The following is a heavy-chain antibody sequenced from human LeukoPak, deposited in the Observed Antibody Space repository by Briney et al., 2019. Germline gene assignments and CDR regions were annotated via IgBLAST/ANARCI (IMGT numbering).Heavy chain of an antibody. CDR2: IYYSGST. V-gene: IGHV4-59*01. D-gene: IGHD5-18*01. Sequence: PSETLSLTCTVSGGSISSYYWSWIRQPPGKGLEWIGYIYYSGSTNYNPSLKSRVTISVDTSKNQFSLKLSSVTAADTAVYYCASYTAITATLDYWGQGTLVTVSP. CDR3: ASYTAITATLDY. CDR1: GGSISSYY. J-gene: IGHJ4*02.